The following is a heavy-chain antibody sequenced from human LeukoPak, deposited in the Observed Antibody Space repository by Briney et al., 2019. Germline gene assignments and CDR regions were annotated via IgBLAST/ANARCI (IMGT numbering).Heavy chain of an antibody. CDR1: GGSISSYY. D-gene: IGHD3-10*01. CDR2: IYTSGTT. J-gene: IGHJ6*02. CDR3: AGSYGSGSHYAYYYYGMDV. Sequence: KTSETLSLTCTVSGGSISSYYWSWIRQPAGKGLEWIGRIYTSGTTNYNPSLKSRVTMSVDTSKNQFSLKLSSVTAADTAVYYCAGSYGSGSHYAYYYYGMDVWGQGTTVTVSS. V-gene: IGHV4-4*07.